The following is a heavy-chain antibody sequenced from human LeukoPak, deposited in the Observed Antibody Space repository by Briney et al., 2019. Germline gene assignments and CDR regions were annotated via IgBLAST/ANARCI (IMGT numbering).Heavy chain of an antibody. CDR1: GFTSSSYG. Sequence: PGGSLSLSCAASGFTSSSYGMHWVRQAQGKGLEWVAVIWYDGSNKYYADSVKGRFTISRDNFKNTLYLQMNSLRAEDTAVYYSARDGGIAAAKDYYYYMDVWGKGTTVTVSS. CDR3: ARDGGIAAAKDYYYYMDV. V-gene: IGHV3-33*08. CDR2: IWYDGSNK. D-gene: IGHD6-13*01. J-gene: IGHJ6*03.